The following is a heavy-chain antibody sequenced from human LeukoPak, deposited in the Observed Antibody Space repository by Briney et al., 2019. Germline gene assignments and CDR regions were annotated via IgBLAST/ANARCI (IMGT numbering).Heavy chain of an antibody. D-gene: IGHD6-13*01. Sequence: GRSLRLSCAASGSTFSSYAMHWVRQAPGKGLEWVAVISYDGSNKYYADSVKGRFTISRDNSKNTLYLQMNSLRAEDTAVYYCARDGIAAAGAFDIWGQGTMVTVSS. J-gene: IGHJ3*02. V-gene: IGHV3-30*04. CDR2: ISYDGSNK. CDR3: ARDGIAAAGAFDI. CDR1: GSTFSSYA.